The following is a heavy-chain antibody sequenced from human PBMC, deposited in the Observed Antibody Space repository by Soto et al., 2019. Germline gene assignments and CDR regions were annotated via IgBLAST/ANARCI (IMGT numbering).Heavy chain of an antibody. V-gene: IGHV1-69*02. Sequence: QVQVVQSGADVKKPASSVKVSCKPSGGTFNTYTVNWVRLAPGHGLEWMGRYIPILDMANYAQKFQDRVTITADRSTFTAYMELNSLTSDDTAVYYCAITYCRDNSCPRDFDFWGPGTRVTASS. CDR3: AITYCRDNSCPRDFDF. D-gene: IGHD2-21*01. J-gene: IGHJ4*02. CDR1: GGTFNTYT. CDR2: YIPILDMA.